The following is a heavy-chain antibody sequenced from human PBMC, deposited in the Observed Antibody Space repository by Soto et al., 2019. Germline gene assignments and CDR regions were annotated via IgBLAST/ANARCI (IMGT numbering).Heavy chain of an antibody. Sequence: XGSLKLSCAGSGFSFGDCYTSWIRQAPGKGLEWLSYISPGSRYPAYADSVKGRFTISRDNAKRSLYLQMMSLTAEDTAIYYCVRGGGGGLFDPWGQGTMVTVSS. CDR2: ISPGSRYP. J-gene: IGHJ5*02. D-gene: IGHD2-15*01. CDR1: GFSFGDCY. CDR3: VRGGGGGLFDP. V-gene: IGHV3-11*06.